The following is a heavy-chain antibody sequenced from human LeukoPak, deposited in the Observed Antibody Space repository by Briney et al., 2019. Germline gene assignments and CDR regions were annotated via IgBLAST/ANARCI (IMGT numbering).Heavy chain of an antibody. Sequence: PGGALRLSCAASGFNFSRSWMHWVRQAPGKGLVWLSRINSDGGDTTYADPVKGRFTISRDNAKNTVYLQMNSLRAEDTAMYYCARASGTDSSGYLQIDYWGQGTLVTVSS. CDR1: GFNFSRSW. CDR3: ARASGTDSSGYLQIDY. J-gene: IGHJ4*02. CDR2: INSDGGDT. V-gene: IGHV3-74*01. D-gene: IGHD3-22*01.